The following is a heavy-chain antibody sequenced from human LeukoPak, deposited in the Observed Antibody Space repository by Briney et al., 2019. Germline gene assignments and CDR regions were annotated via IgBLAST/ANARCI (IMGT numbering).Heavy chain of an antibody. CDR3: TRDLTTIGSFDY. J-gene: IGHJ4*02. CDR2: IYYSGST. Sequence: SETLSLTCTVSGGSISSGGYYWSWIRQHPGKGLEWIGYIYYSGSTYYNPSLKSRVTISVDTSKNQFSLKLSSVTAADTAVYYCTRDLTTIGSFDYWGQETLVTVSS. CDR1: GGSISSGGYY. D-gene: IGHD4/OR15-4a*01. V-gene: IGHV4-31*03.